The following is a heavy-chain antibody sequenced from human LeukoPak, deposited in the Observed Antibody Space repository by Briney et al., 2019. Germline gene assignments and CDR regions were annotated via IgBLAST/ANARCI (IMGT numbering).Heavy chain of an antibody. CDR3: ARAPPGGYCSGGSCYSGAFDI. V-gene: IGHV6-1*01. CDR2: TYYRSKWYN. J-gene: IGHJ3*02. D-gene: IGHD2-15*01. CDR1: GDSVSSNSAA. Sequence: SQTLSLTCAISGDSVSSNSAAWNWIRQSPSRGLEWLGRTYYRSKWYNDYAVSVKSRITINPDTSKNQFSLQLNSVTPEDTAVYYCARAPPGGYCSGGSCYSGAFDIWGQGTMVTVSS.